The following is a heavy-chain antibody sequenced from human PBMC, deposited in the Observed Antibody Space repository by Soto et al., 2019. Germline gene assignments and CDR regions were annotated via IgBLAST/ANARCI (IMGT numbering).Heavy chain of an antibody. J-gene: IGHJ6*02. CDR2: INPNSGGT. CDR3: ARGDYDFWSGYYNGRDGYYYYGMDV. D-gene: IGHD3-3*01. Sequence: ASVKVSCKASGYTFTGYYMHWVRQAPGQGLEWMGWINPNSGGTNYAQKFQGWVTMTRDTSISTAYMELSRLRSDDTAVYYCARGDYDFWSGYYNGRDGYYYYGMDVWG. V-gene: IGHV1-2*04. CDR1: GYTFTGYY.